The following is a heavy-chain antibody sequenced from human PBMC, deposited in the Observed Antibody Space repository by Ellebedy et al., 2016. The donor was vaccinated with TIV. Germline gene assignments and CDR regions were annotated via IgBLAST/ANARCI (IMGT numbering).Heavy chain of an antibody. CDR1: GFIFSNFA. D-gene: IGHD5-24*01. CDR2: LYGSGHGI. CDR3: VKDQIAGDGRWVFDL. V-gene: IGHV3-23*01. Sequence: GESLKISCAASGFIFSNFAMGWVRQSPGKGLEGVSGLYGSGHGIFYSDSVKGRFTISRDNPKNTLYLQMNSLRAEDTGIYYCVKDQIAGDGRWVFDLWGQGTMVTVSS. J-gene: IGHJ3*01.